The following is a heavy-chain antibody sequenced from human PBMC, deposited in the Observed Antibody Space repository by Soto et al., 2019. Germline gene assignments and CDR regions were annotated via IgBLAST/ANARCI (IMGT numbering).Heavy chain of an antibody. V-gene: IGHV3-30*18. CDR3: AKDRARYCGGGSCYSIFDY. D-gene: IGHD2-15*01. Sequence: PGGPLRLSCAASGFTFSSYGMHWVRQAPGKGLEWVAVISYDGSNKYYEDSVKGRFTISRDNSKNTLYLQMNSLRAEDTAVYYCAKDRARYCGGGSCYSIFDYWGQGTLVTVSS. CDR1: GFTFSSYG. J-gene: IGHJ4*02. CDR2: ISYDGSNK.